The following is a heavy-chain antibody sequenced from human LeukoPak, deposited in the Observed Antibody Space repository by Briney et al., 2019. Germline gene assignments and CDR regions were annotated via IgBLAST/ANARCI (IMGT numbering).Heavy chain of an antibody. Sequence: ASVKVSCKASGYTFTGYYMHWVRQAPGQGLEWMGWINPNSGGTNYAQKFQGRVIMTRDTSISTAYMELSRLRSDDTAVYYCARSPGYGDYVYVLDYWGQGTLVTVSS. CDR1: GYTFTGYY. J-gene: IGHJ4*02. CDR2: INPNSGGT. D-gene: IGHD4-17*01. CDR3: ARSPGYGDYVYVLDY. V-gene: IGHV1-2*02.